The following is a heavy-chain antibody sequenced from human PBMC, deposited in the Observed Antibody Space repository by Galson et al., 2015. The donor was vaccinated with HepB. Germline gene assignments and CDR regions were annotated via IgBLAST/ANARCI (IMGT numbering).Heavy chain of an antibody. V-gene: IGHV3-33*02. CDR1: GFTFSSYG. Sequence: SLRLSCAASGFTFSSYGMHWVRQAPGKGLEWVAVIWSAGSNKYYFDSGEGRFSISRDNSTNTLSLQMSSLRAEDTAVYYCGRAKPVDFLSGYYSSHCGMDVWGQGTTVIVSS. CDR3: GRAKPVDFLSGYYSSHCGMDV. J-gene: IGHJ6*02. D-gene: IGHD3-3*01. CDR2: IWSAGSNK.